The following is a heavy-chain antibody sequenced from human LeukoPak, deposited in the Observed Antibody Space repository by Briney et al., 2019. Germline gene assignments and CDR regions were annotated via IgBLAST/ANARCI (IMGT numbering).Heavy chain of an antibody. V-gene: IGHV1-18*01. CDR3: AIGLQRPWSVGY. CDR1: GYTFTSYG. J-gene: IGHJ4*02. CDR2: ISAYNGNT. Sequence: ASVKVSCKASGYTFTSYGISWVRQAPGQGLEWMGWISAYNGNTNYAQKLQGRVTMTTDTSTSTAYVELRSLRSDDTAVYYCAIGLQRPWSVGYWGQGTLVTVSS. D-gene: IGHD5-24*01.